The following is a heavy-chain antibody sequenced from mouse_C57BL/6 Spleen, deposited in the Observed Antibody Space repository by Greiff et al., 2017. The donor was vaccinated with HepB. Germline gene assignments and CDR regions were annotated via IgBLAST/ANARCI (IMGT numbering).Heavy chain of an antibody. J-gene: IGHJ2*01. V-gene: IGHV1-50*01. CDR2: IDPSDSYT. D-gene: IGHD2-5*01. CDR1: GYTFTSYW. Sequence: QVQLQQPGAELVKPGASVKLSCKASGYTFTSYWMQWVKQRPGQGLEWIGEIDPSDSYTNYNQKFKGKATLTVDTSSSTAYMQLSSLTSEDSAVYYCARGRQGPTIVTTYYFDYWGQGTTLTVSS. CDR3: ARGRQGPTIVTTYYFDY.